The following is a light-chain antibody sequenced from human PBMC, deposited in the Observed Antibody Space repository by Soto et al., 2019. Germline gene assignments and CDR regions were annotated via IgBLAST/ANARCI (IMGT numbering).Light chain of an antibody. V-gene: IGKV1-5*01. CDR2: DAS. J-gene: IGKJ1*01. CDR1: QSISSW. CDR3: QHYNSYSEA. Sequence: IRMPQSPSSLSASTGDRVTITCRASQSISSWLAWYQQKPGKAPKLLIYDASSLESGVPSRFSGSGSGTEFTLTISSLQPDDFATYYCQHYNSYSEAFGQGTKVDIK.